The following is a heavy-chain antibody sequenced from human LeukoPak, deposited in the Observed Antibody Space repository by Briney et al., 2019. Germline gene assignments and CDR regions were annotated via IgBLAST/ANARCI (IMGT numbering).Heavy chain of an antibody. D-gene: IGHD3-3*01. V-gene: IGHV1-46*01. CDR2: INPSGGST. CDR1: GYTFTSYY. J-gene: IGHJ4*02. Sequence: ASVKVSCKASGYTFTSYYMEWLRQAPGQGLEWMGRINPSGGSTSYAQKFQGRVTMTRDTSTSTVYMELSSLRSEDTAVYYCAKDRGAIFGDYWGQGTLVTVSS. CDR3: AKDRGAIFGDY.